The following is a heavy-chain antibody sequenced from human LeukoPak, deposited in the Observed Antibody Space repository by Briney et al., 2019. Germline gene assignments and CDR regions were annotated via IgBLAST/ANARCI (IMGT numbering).Heavy chain of an antibody. V-gene: IGHV4-39*02. CDR1: DGSISSNSYY. CDR3: ARDWRGDYSNYWFDP. J-gene: IGHJ5*02. D-gene: IGHD4-11*01. Sequence: SETLSLTCTVSDGSISSNSYYWGWIRQPPGKGLEWIGSISYSGRTYYNPSLESRVTISVDASKNQFSLKLSSVTAADTAVYYCARDWRGDYSNYWFDPWGQGTLVTVSS. CDR2: ISYSGRT.